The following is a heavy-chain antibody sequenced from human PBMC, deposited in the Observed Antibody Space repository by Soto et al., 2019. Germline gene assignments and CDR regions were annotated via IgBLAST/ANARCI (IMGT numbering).Heavy chain of an antibody. Sequence: PGGSLRLSCAVSGFSFGNYWMSWVRQAPGKGLEWVGSIKEDGSERYYLDSVKGRFTISRDNAKDSLSLQMNSLRGEDTAFYYCARDVGPVTIFGEALSGYFDFWGQGTLVTVSS. J-gene: IGHJ4*02. CDR1: GFSFGNYW. V-gene: IGHV3-7*03. CDR3: ARDVGPVTIFGEALSGYFDF. CDR2: IKEDGSER. D-gene: IGHD3-3*01.